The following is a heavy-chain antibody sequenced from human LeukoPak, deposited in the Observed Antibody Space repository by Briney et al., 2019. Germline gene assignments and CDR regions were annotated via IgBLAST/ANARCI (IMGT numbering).Heavy chain of an antibody. CDR2: ITTAGDT. D-gene: IGHD3-10*01. CDR3: AREGTTMVRGVIITPGAFDI. J-gene: IGHJ3*02. V-gene: IGHV3-13*04. Sequence: PGGSLRLSCAATGFTFSTYDMHWVRQGTAKGLEWVSTITTAGDTYYPASVKGRFTISRENAKNSLYLQMNSLRAGDTAVYYCAREGTTMVRGVIITPGAFDIWGQGTMVTVSS. CDR1: GFTFSTYD.